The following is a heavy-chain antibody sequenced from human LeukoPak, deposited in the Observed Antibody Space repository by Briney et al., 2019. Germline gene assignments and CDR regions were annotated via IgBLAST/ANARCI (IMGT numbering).Heavy chain of an antibody. J-gene: IGHJ3*02. CDR2: ISGSGGST. CDR1: GFTVSSYA. CDR3: AKPWYSGSYSDAFDI. D-gene: IGHD1-26*01. Sequence: PGGSLRLSCAASGFTVSSYAMSWVRQAPGKGLEWVSAISGSGGSTYYADSVKGRFTISRDNSKNTLYLQMNSLRAEDTAVYYCAKPWYSGSYSDAFDIWGQGTMVTVSS. V-gene: IGHV3-23*01.